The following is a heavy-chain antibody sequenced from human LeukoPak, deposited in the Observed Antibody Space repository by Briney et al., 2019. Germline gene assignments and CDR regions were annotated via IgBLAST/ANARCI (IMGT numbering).Heavy chain of an antibody. Sequence: GDSLKISCKGSGYSFTSYWIGWVRQMPGKGLEWMGIIYPGDSDTRYSPSFQGQVTISADKSISTAYLQWSSLKASDTAMYSCARLRVLEWRAFDIWGQVTMVTVSS. V-gene: IGHV5-51*01. CDR2: IYPGDSDT. CDR1: GYSFTSYW. J-gene: IGHJ3*02. D-gene: IGHD3-3*01. CDR3: ARLRVLEWRAFDI.